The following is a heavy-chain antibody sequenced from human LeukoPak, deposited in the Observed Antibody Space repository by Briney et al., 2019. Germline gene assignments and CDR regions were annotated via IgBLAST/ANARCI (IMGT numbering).Heavy chain of an antibody. V-gene: IGHV1-2*02. D-gene: IGHD3-10*01. J-gene: IGHJ4*02. CDR3: ARDPGGLGSYYKDY. Sequence: ASVKVSCKASGYDFTTYAISWVRQAPGQGLEWMGWINPNSGGTNYAQKFQGRVTMTRDTSISTAYMELSRLRSDDTAVYYCARDPGGLGSYYKDYWGQGTLVTVSS. CDR2: INPNSGGT. CDR1: GYDFTTYA.